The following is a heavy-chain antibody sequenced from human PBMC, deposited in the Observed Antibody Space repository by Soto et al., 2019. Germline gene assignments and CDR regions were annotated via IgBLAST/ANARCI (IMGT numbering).Heavy chain of an antibody. CDR3: SSGSGSQGYFDY. D-gene: IGHD3-10*01. CDR2: IYWDDDK. Sequence: QITLKESGPTLVKPTQTLTLTCTFSGFSLSTSGVGVAWIRQPPGKALEWLALIYWDDDKRYSPSLKSRLTITKDTSKSQVVLTMTNMDPVDTATYYCSSGSGSQGYFDYWGQGTLVTVSS. CDR1: GFSLSTSGVG. J-gene: IGHJ4*02. V-gene: IGHV2-5*02.